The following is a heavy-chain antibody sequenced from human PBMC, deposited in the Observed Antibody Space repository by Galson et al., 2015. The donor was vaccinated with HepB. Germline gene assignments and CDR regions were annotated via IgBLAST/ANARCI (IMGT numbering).Heavy chain of an antibody. CDR3: ARLLQGNYYFDY. V-gene: IGHV4-59*01. J-gene: IGHJ4*02. CDR2: VYYNGST. Sequence: SETLSLTCTVSGGSISTYYWSWIRQSPGKRLEWIGYVYYNGSTTYNPSLKSRVAISVDTSKNQFSLKLTSVTAADNAVYYCARLLQGNYYFDYWGQGTLVTVSS. CDR1: GGSISTYY.